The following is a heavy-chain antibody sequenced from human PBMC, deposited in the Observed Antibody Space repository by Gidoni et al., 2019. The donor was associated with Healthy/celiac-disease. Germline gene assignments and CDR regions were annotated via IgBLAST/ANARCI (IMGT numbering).Heavy chain of an antibody. CDR1: GGSISSYY. V-gene: IGHV4-59*01. CDR3: AREKYGDYEVNWFDP. J-gene: IGHJ5*02. D-gene: IGHD4-17*01. Sequence: QVQLQESGPGLVKPSETLSLTCTVSGGSISSYYWSWIRQPPGKGLEWIGYIYYSGSTNYNPSLKSRVTISVDTSKNQFSLKLSSVTAADTAVYYCAREKYGDYEVNWFDPWGQGTLVTVSS. CDR2: IYYSGST.